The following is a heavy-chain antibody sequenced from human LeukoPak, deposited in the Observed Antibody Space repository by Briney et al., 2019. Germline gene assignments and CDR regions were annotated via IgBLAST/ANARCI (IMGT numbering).Heavy chain of an antibody. D-gene: IGHD3-10*02. CDR2: ISGSGGST. CDR3: AHGLFWGVGWYFDY. Sequence: PGGSLRLSCAASGFTFSSYAMSWVRQAPGKGLEWVSAISGSGGSTYYADSVKGRFTISRDNSKNTLYLQMNSLRADDTAVYHCAHGLFWGVGWYFDYWGQGTLATVSS. CDR1: GFTFSSYA. J-gene: IGHJ4*02. V-gene: IGHV3-23*01.